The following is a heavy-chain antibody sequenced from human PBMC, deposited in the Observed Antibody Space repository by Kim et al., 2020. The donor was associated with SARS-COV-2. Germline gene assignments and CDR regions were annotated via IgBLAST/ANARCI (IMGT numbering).Heavy chain of an antibody. CDR3: ARDGLREYQLLWWGGINWFDP. CDR1: GFTFSSYS. J-gene: IGHJ5*02. CDR2: ISSSSSYI. V-gene: IGHV3-21*01. D-gene: IGHD2-2*01. Sequence: GGSLRLSCAASGFTFSSYSMNWVRQAPGKGLEWVSSISSSSSYIYYADSVKGRFTISRDNAKNSLYLQMNSLRAEDTAVYYCARDGLREYQLLWWGGINWFDPWGQGTLVTVSS.